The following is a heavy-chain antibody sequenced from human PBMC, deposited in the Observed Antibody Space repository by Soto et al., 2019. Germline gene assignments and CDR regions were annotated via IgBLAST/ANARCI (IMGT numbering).Heavy chain of an antibody. CDR1: GFIVSSNF. J-gene: IGHJ3*02. D-gene: IGHD3-9*01. CDR2: IYSAGNT. CDR3: ATALRTSGSFDI. V-gene: IGHV3-53*01. Sequence: GGSLRLSCAASGFIVSSNFMSWVRQAPGKGLEWVSVIYSAGNTYYADSVEGRFSISRHNSRNTLYLQMNSLRPEDTAVYYCATALRTSGSFDIWGQGTMVTVSS.